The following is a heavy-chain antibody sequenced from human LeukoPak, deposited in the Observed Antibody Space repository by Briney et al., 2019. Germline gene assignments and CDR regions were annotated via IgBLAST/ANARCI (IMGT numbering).Heavy chain of an antibody. J-gene: IGHJ4*02. V-gene: IGHV3-48*01. CDR1: GFTFSSYS. CDR3: ARAYYVWGTQPDY. Sequence: PGGSLRLSCAASGFTFSSYSMNWVRQAPGKGLEWVSYISSSSSTIYYADSVKGRFTISRDNAKNSLYLQMNSLRAEDTAVYYCARAYYVWGTQPDYWGQGTLVTVSS. D-gene: IGHD3-16*01. CDR2: ISSSSSTI.